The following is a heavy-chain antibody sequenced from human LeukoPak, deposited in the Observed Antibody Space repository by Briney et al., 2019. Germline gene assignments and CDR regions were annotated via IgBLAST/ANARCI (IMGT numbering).Heavy chain of an antibody. V-gene: IGHV1-69*05. J-gene: IGHJ6*03. CDR3: ARPSSTGKYYYYMDV. D-gene: IGHD3-10*01. CDR2: IIHIFGTA. CDR1: GGTFSSYA. Sequence: SVKVSCKASGGTFSSYAISWVRQAPGQGLEWMGGIIHIFGTANYAQKFQGRVTMTRDMSTSTVYMELSSLRSEDTAVYYCARPSSTGKYYYYMDVWGKGTTVTVSS.